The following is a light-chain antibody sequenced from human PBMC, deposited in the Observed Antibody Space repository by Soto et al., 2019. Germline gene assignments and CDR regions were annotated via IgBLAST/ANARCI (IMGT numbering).Light chain of an antibody. V-gene: IGLV1-44*01. Sequence: QSVLAQPPSASGTPGQTVTISCSGGSSNIKTNGVSWYQQVPGAAPKLLIYSNSQRPSGAPDRFSGSKSGTSASLAISGLQSEDEATYHCSTWDDRLHGLIFGGGTKLTVL. CDR2: SNS. CDR1: SSNIKTNG. CDR3: STWDDRLHGLI. J-gene: IGLJ2*01.